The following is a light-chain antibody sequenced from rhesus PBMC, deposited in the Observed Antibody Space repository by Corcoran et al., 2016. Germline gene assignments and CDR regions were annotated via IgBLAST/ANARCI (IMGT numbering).Light chain of an antibody. J-gene: IGKJ4*01. CDR3: QPNYGTPLA. CDR1: ENVNNS. CDR2: KAS. Sequence: DIQMTQSPSSLSASVGDRVTITCRTSENVNNSLNWYQQTPVKAPKLLHYKASTLQSGVPSRFSGSGSGTDYTFTISSLQSADVAASYCQPNYGTPLAFGGGTKGEIK. V-gene: IGKV1-74*01.